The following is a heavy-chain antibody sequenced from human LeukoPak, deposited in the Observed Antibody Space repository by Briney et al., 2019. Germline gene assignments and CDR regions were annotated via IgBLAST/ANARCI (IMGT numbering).Heavy chain of an antibody. V-gene: IGHV1-46*01. Sequence: VASVKVSCKASGYXFTSYYIHWVRQAPGQGLEWMGIINPSGGSTSYAQKFQGRVTMTRDTSTGTVYMELSSLRSEDTAVYYCARFGHDYGEVDYWGQGTLVTVSS. D-gene: IGHD4-17*01. CDR1: GYXFTSYY. J-gene: IGHJ4*02. CDR3: ARFGHDYGEVDY. CDR2: INPSGGST.